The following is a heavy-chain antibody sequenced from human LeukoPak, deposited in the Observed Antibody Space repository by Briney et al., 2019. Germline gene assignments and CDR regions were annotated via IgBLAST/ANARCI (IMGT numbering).Heavy chain of an antibody. Sequence: SETLSLTCTVSGDAITSDKYYWSWIRQPPGKGLEWIGYIYHSGSTYYNPSLKSRVTISVDRSKNQFSLKLSSVTAADTAVYYCARDYYGSGSYYHDYWGQGTLVTVSS. CDR3: ARDYYGSGSYYHDY. CDR2: IYHSGST. V-gene: IGHV4-30-2*01. CDR1: GDAITSDKYY. J-gene: IGHJ4*02. D-gene: IGHD3-10*01.